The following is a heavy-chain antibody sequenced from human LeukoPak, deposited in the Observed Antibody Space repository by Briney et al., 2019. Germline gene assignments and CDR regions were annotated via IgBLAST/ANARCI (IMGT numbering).Heavy chain of an antibody. Sequence: ASVKVSCKASGYTFTSYYMHWVRQAPGQGLEWMGIINPSGGSTSYAQKFQGRVTMTRDTSASTVYMELSSLRSEDTAVYYCARVTGAGYFDYWGQGTLVTASS. CDR2: INPSGGST. CDR3: ARVTGAGYFDY. V-gene: IGHV1-46*01. J-gene: IGHJ4*02. CDR1: GYTFTSYY. D-gene: IGHD6-19*01.